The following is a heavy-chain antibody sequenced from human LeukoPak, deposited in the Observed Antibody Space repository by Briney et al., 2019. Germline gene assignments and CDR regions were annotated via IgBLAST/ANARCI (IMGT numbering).Heavy chain of an antibody. Sequence: GRSLRLSCAASGLSFGSFGMHWVRQAPGKGLEWVAVISHEGSYQNYADSVKGRFTISRDNSKNMVFLQMNSLRPEDTAVYYCARTREQWQVLDYWGQGTLVTVSS. D-gene: IGHD6-19*01. J-gene: IGHJ4*02. CDR1: GLSFGSFG. CDR2: ISHEGSYQ. V-gene: IGHV3-30*03. CDR3: ARTREQWQVLDY.